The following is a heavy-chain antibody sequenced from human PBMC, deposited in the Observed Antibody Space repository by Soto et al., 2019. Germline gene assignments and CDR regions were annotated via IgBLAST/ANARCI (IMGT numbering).Heavy chain of an antibody. Sequence: PSETLSLTCTVSGGSITSHYWSWIRQPPGKGLEWIGYVFHSGITGYNPSLKSRVTISVDASKNLFSLKLISVTAADTAVYYCARDQNGSPYFDYWGQGTLVTVSS. D-gene: IGHD1-26*01. J-gene: IGHJ4*02. V-gene: IGHV4-59*11. CDR1: GGSITSHY. CDR3: ARDQNGSPYFDY. CDR2: VFHSGIT.